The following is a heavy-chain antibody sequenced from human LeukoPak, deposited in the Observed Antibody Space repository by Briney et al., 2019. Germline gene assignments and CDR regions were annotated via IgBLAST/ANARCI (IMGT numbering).Heavy chain of an antibody. J-gene: IGHJ5*02. D-gene: IGHD3-22*01. V-gene: IGHV1-24*01. Sequence: GASVTVSCTVSGYALTELSMHWVRQAPGKGLEWMGGFDPEDGETIYAQKFQGRVTMTEDTSTDTAYMELSSLRSEDTAVYYCATVGYYDSSGYTTRQSNWFDPWGQGTLVTVSS. CDR3: ATVGYYDSSGYTTRQSNWFDP. CDR2: FDPEDGET. CDR1: GYALTELS.